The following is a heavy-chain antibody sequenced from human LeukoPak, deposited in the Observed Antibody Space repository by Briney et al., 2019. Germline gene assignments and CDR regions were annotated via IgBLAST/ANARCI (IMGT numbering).Heavy chain of an antibody. J-gene: IGHJ4*02. V-gene: IGHV3-21*01. CDR2: ITGSSGYI. D-gene: IGHD6-6*01. CDR1: GFTFSSYS. CDR3: ARARYSSSSYYFDY. Sequence: GGSLRLSCAASGFTFSSYSMNWVRQAPGKGLEWVSLITGSSGYIYYADSLKGRFTISRDNAKNSLYLQMNSLRAEDTAVYYCARARYSSSSYYFDYWGQGTLVTVSS.